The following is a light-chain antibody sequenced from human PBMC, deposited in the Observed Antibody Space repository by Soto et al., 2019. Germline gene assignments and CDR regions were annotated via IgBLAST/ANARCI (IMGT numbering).Light chain of an antibody. Sequence: QSVLTQPPSASGSPGQSVTISCTGTSSDVGGYNYVSWYQQHPGKAPKLMIYEVSKRPSGVPDRFSGSKSGNTASLTVSGLQAEEEADYYCSSYAGSTLYVFGTGTKLTVL. CDR3: SSYAGSTLYV. CDR1: SSDVGGYNY. CDR2: EVS. J-gene: IGLJ1*01. V-gene: IGLV2-8*01.